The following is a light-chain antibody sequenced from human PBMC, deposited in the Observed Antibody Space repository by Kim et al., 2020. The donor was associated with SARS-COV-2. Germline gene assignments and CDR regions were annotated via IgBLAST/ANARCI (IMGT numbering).Light chain of an antibody. CDR3: CSYAGSYTWV. V-gene: IGLV2-11*03. CDR1: YDL. J-gene: IGLJ3*02. Sequence: YDLVSWYQQHPGKAPKLMICDVSNRPSGVPDRFSGSKSGNTASLTISGLQADDEADYYCCSYAGSYTWVFGGGTQPTVL. CDR2: DVS.